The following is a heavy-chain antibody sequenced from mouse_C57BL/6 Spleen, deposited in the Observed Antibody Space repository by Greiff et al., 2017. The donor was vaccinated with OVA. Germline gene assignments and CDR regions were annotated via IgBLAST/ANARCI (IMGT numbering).Heavy chain of an antibody. CDR3: ATLRTAD. CDR2: IDPSDSYT. D-gene: IGHD1-2*01. J-gene: IGHJ3*01. CDR1: GYTFTSYW. V-gene: IGHV1-59*01. Sequence: QVQLQQPGAELVRPGTSVKLSCKASGYTFTSYWMHWVKQRPGQGLEWIGVIDPSDSYTNYNQKFKGKATLTVDTSSSTAYMQLSSLTSEDSAVYYCATLRTADWGQGTLVTVSA.